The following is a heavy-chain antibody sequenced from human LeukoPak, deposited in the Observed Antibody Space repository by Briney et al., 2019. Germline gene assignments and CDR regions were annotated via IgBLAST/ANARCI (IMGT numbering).Heavy chain of an antibody. CDR1: GFTFSSYS. J-gene: IGHJ6*03. Sequence: GGSLRLSCAASGFTFSSYSMNWVRQAPGKGLEWVSSISSSSSYIYYADSVKGRFTISRDNAKNSLYLQMNSLRAEDTAVYYCARGIAVMNYYYYVDVWGKGTTVTVSS. CDR2: ISSSSSYI. V-gene: IGHV3-21*01. CDR3: ARGIAVMNYYYYVDV. D-gene: IGHD6-19*01.